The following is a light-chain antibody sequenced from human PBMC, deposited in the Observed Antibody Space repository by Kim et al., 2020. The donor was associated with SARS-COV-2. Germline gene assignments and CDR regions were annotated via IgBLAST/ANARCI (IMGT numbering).Light chain of an antibody. J-gene: IGLJ2*01. Sequence: VSAGKTASITCAGDKLGDKYACWYKKKPGQSPVLVIYQDSKRPSGIPERFAGSNSGNRATLTISGTQAMDEADYYCQAWDSSTVVFGGGTQRTVL. V-gene: IGLV3-1*01. CDR1: KLGDKY. CDR3: QAWDSSTVV. CDR2: QDS.